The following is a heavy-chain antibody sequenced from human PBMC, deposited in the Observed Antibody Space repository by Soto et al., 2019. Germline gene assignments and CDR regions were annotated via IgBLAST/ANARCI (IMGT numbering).Heavy chain of an antibody. V-gene: IGHV3-13*05. J-gene: IGHJ6*02. CDR2: ISAAGDP. CDR1: GFTFRNYD. CDR3: ARTDRDFYGLDV. Sequence: EVQLVESGGGLVQPGGSLRLSCGASGFTFRNYDMHWVRQGTGKGLEWVSGISAAGDPDYADSVEGRFTISRENAQNSFFLKMNILRFGDTAVYYCARTDRDFYGLDVWGQGTTVIVSS.